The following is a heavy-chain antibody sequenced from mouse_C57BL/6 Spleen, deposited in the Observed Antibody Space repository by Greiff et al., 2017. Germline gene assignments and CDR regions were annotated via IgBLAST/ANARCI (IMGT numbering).Heavy chain of an antibody. J-gene: IGHJ1*03. V-gene: IGHV1-55*01. CDR3: ARCDSSYWYFDV. CDR1: GYTFTSYW. D-gene: IGHD1-1*01. Sequence: QVQLKQPGAELVKPGASVKMSCKASGYTFTSYWINWVKQRPGQGLEWIGDIYPGSGSTNYNEKFKSKATLTVDTSSSTAYVQLSSLTSEDSAVYYCARCDSSYWYFDVWGTGTTVTVSS. CDR2: IYPGSGST.